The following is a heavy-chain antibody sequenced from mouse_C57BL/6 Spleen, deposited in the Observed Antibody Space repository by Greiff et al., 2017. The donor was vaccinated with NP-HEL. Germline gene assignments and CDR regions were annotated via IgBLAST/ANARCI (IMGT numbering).Heavy chain of an antibody. CDR2: IYPGSGNT. CDR1: GYTFTDYY. V-gene: IGHV1-76*01. Sequence: QVQLQQSGAELVRPGASVKLSCKASGYTFTDYYINWVKQRPGQGLEWIARIYPGSGNTYYNEKFKGKATLTAEKSSSTAYMQLSSLTSEDSAVYFCARGNGYSYAMDYWGQGTSVTVSS. J-gene: IGHJ4*01. D-gene: IGHD2-3*01. CDR3: ARGNGYSYAMDY.